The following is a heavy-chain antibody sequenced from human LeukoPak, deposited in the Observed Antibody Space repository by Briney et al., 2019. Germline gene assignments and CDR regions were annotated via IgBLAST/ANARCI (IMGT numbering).Heavy chain of an antibody. CDR2: IYYSGST. CDR1: GGSISSSSYY. D-gene: IGHD6-13*01. V-gene: IGHV4-39*07. CDR3: ARGSGPYSSSCPDY. Sequence: SETLSLTCTVSGGSISSSSYYWGWIRQPPGKGLEWIGSIYYSGSTYYNPSLKSRVTISVDTSKNQLSLKLSSVTAADTAVYYCARGSGPYSSSCPDYWGQGTLVTVSS. J-gene: IGHJ4*02.